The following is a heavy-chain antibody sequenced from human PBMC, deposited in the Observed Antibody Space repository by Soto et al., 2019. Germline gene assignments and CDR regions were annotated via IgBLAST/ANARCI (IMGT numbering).Heavy chain of an antibody. D-gene: IGHD6-19*01. J-gene: IGHJ5*02. CDR2: IIPIFGTA. Sequence: SVKVSCKASGGTFSSYAIIWVRQAPGQGLEWMGGIIPIFGTANYAQKFQGRVTITADESTSTAYMELSSLRSEDTAVYYCACAGIAVAGTPGGNWFDPWGQGTLVTISS. CDR1: GGTFSSYA. V-gene: IGHV1-69*13. CDR3: ACAGIAVAGTPGGNWFDP.